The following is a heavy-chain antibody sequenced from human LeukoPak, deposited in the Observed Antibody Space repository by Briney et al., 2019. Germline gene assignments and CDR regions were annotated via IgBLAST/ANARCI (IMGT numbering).Heavy chain of an antibody. Sequence: ASVKVSCKASGYTFTSYGISWVRQAPGQGLEWMGWISAYNGNTNYAQKLQGRVTMTTDTSTSTAYMELRSLRSDDTAVYYCARVYCSGGSCYLGPFFDYWGQGTLVTVSS. CDR3: ARVYCSGGSCYLGPFFDY. D-gene: IGHD2-15*01. V-gene: IGHV1-18*01. CDR1: GYTFTSYG. J-gene: IGHJ4*02. CDR2: ISAYNGNT.